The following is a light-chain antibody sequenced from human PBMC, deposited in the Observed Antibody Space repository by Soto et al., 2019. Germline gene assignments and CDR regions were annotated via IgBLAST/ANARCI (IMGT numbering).Light chain of an antibody. CDR3: QQYHSYPYT. Sequence: DIQMTQSPSTLSASVGDTVTITCRASQSISGYLAWYQQKPGKAPKLLSLESGVPSRFIGSGSGTGFTLTISSLQPDDSASYYCQQYHSYPYTFGQGTRVEIK. J-gene: IGKJ1*01. V-gene: IGKV1-5*01. CDR1: QSISGY.